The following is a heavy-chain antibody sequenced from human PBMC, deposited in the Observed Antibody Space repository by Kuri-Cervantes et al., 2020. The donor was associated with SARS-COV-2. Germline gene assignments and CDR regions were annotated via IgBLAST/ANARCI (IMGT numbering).Heavy chain of an antibody. Sequence: WESLRLSCAASGFNFSSYWMSWVRQAPGKGLERVANIKQDGSEKYYVDSGKGRFTISRDKAKNLLYLQMSSLRADDTAVYYCTTLIDYWGQGALVTVSS. J-gene: IGHJ4*02. CDR2: IKQDGSEK. V-gene: IGHV3-7*01. CDR3: TTLIDY. CDR1: GFNFSSYW.